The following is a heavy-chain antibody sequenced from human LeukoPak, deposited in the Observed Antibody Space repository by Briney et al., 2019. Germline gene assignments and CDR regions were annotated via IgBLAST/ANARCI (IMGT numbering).Heavy chain of an antibody. CDR2: IISNGAST. Sequence: GGTLRLSCSASGFTFSNYAMHWVRQAPGKGLEFLSAIISNGASTQYADSVKGRFTISRDNSENTLYLQISGLRAEDTAVYYCVKDFSRGIQMWLQFDSWGQGTLVTVS. D-gene: IGHD3-22*01. CDR1: GFTFSNYA. V-gene: IGHV3-64D*09. CDR3: VKDFSRGIQMWLQFDS. J-gene: IGHJ4*02.